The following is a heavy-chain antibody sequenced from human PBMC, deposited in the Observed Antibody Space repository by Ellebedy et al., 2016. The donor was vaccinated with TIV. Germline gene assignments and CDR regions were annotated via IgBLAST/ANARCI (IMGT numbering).Heavy chain of an antibody. V-gene: IGHV3-7*03. CDR2: IKQDGSQK. Sequence: GESLKISCAASGFTFSTYWMNWVRQAPGKGLEWVANIKQDGSQKYYVDSVKGRFTISRDNAKNSLYLQMNSLRAEDTALYYCAKDSHYYDRSGQPGNWGQGTMVTVSS. D-gene: IGHD3-22*01. CDR1: GFTFSTYW. J-gene: IGHJ3*01. CDR3: AKDSHYYDRSGQPGN.